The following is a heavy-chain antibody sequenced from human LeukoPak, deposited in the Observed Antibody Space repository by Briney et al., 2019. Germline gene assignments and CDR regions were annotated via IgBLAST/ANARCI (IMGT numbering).Heavy chain of an antibody. Sequence: SGGSLRLSCAASGFTVSSNYMSWVRQAPGKGLEWVSVIYSGGSTYYADSVKGRFTISRHNSKNTLYLQMNSLRAEDTAVYYCASVHYSSSWYYFDYWGQGTLVTVSS. CDR3: ASVHYSSSWYYFDY. V-gene: IGHV3-53*04. CDR2: IYSGGST. J-gene: IGHJ4*02. D-gene: IGHD6-13*01. CDR1: GFTVSSNY.